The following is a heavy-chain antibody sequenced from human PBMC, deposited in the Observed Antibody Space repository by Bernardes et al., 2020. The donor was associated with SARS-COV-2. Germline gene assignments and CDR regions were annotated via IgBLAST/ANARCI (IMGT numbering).Heavy chain of an antibody. CDR2: ITTSTYT. Sequence: GGSLRLSCAVSGLTIGDYYMSWIRQAPGRGLEWVSYITTSTYTNYSDSVRGRFTVSRDNAKNSLNLQMNSLRAEDTAVYYSAMEGASNVFNLWGKGTMVNVSS. D-gene: IGHD3-3*01. J-gene: IGHJ3*01. CDR3: AMEGASNVFNL. CDR1: GLTIGDYY. V-gene: IGHV3-11*06.